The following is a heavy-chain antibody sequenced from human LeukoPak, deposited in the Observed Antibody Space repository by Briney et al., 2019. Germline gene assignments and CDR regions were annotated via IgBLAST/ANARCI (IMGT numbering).Heavy chain of an antibody. Sequence: GGSLRLSCAASGFTVSSNYMSWVRQAPGKGVEWVSVIYSGGSTYYADSVKRRFTISRDNSKNTLYLQMNSLRAEDTAVYYCAREYGSGTGDYWGQGTLVTVSS. D-gene: IGHD3-10*01. V-gene: IGHV3-53*01. CDR3: AREYGSGTGDY. J-gene: IGHJ4*02. CDR2: IYSGGST. CDR1: GFTVSSNY.